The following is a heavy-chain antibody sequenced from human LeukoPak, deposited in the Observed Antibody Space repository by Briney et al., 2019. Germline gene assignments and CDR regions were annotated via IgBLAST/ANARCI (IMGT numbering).Heavy chain of an antibody. CDR2: INHSGST. J-gene: IGHJ6*02. CDR3: ARKLRYFDWLLTPATNYGMDV. Sequence: PSETLSLTCAVYGGSFSGYYWSWIRQPPGKGLEWIGEINHSGSTNYNPSLKSRVTISVDTSKNQFSLKLSSVTAADTAVYYCARKLRYFDWLLTPATNYGMDVWGQGTTATVSS. D-gene: IGHD3-9*01. CDR1: GGSFSGYY. V-gene: IGHV4-34*01.